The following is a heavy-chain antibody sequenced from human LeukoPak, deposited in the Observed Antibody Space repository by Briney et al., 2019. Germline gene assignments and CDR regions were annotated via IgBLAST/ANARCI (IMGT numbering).Heavy chain of an antibody. D-gene: IGHD1-26*01. CDR2: ITTGSRSYT. Sequence: GGSLRLSCAASGFTFSDYYMSWIRQAPGKGLEWVSYITTGSRSYTNHADSVKGRFTISGDNAKNSLYLQMNSLRAEDTGVYYCARGREVLDYWGQGTLVTVSS. V-gene: IGHV3-11*06. CDR3: ARGREVLDY. J-gene: IGHJ4*02. CDR1: GFTFSDYY.